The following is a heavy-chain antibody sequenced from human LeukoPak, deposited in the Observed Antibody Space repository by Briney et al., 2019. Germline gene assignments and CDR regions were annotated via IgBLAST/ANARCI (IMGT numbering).Heavy chain of an antibody. D-gene: IGHD6-19*01. CDR3: AKDTTIVIAVALDY. Sequence: PGASLRLSCAASGFTFSSYAMSWVRQAPGKGLEWVSAISGSGGSTYYADSVKGRFTISRDNSKNTLYLRMNSLRAEDTAVYYCAKDTTIVIAVALDYWGQGTLVTVSS. CDR1: GFTFSSYA. J-gene: IGHJ4*02. V-gene: IGHV3-23*01. CDR2: ISGSGGST.